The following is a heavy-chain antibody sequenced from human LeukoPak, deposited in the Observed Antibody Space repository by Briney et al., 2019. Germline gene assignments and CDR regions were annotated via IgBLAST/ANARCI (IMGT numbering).Heavy chain of an antibody. CDR2: ISDDGRST. Sequence: QSGGSLRLSCAASGFTFTNYVMSWVRQAPGKGLEWVSAISDDGRSTYYADSVKGRFTISRDNSKNTLYLQMNNLRAEDTAFYYCAKRVPYSSSSVYFDCWGQGTPVTVSS. D-gene: IGHD6-6*01. CDR1: GFTFTNYV. J-gene: IGHJ4*02. CDR3: AKRVPYSSSSVYFDC. V-gene: IGHV3-23*01.